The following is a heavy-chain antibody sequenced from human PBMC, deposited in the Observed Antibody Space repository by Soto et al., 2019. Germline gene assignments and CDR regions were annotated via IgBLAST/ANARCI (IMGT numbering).Heavy chain of an antibody. Sequence: EVQLVESGGGLVQPGGSLRLSCAASGFTVSSNYMSWVRQAPGKGLEWVSVIYSGGSTYYADSVKGRFTITRDNSKNTLYRQMNSLRAEETAVYYCARVCSGGSCLGTFDYWGQGTLVTVSS. D-gene: IGHD2-15*01. V-gene: IGHV3-66*01. J-gene: IGHJ4*02. CDR1: GFTVSSNY. CDR2: IYSGGST. CDR3: ARVCSGGSCLGTFDY.